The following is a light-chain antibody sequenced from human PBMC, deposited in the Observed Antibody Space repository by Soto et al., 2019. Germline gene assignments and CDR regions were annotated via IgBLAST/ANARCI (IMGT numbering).Light chain of an antibody. CDR2: NVS. CDR1: SSDAGGYNY. CDR3: SSFTSTNTVL. V-gene: IGLV2-14*01. J-gene: IGLJ2*01. Sequence: QSVLTQPASVSGSPGQSITISCTGTSSDAGGYNYVSWYQQHPGKAPKLMIYNVSNRPSGVSNRFSGSKSGNTASLTISGLQAEDEGHYYCSSFTSTNTVLFGGGTKLTVL.